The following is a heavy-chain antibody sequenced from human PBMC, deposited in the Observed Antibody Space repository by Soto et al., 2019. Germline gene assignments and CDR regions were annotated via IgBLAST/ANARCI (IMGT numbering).Heavy chain of an antibody. CDR1: GFTFSSYG. CDR2: ISYDGSNK. D-gene: IGHD1-7*01. J-gene: IGHJ4*02. Sequence: GSLRLSCAASGFTFSSYGMHWVRQAPGKGLEWVAVISYDGSNKYYADSVKGRFTISRDNSKNTLYLQMNSLRAEDTAVYYCAKDRLELTKYYFDYWGQGTLVTVSS. CDR3: AKDRLELTKYYFDY. V-gene: IGHV3-30*18.